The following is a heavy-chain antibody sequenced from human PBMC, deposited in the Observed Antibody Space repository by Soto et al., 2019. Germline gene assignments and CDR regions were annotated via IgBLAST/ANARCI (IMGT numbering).Heavy chain of an antibody. CDR3: AREAAARPAFDY. J-gene: IGHJ4*02. CDR1: GFTVSSNY. V-gene: IGHV3-66*01. Sequence: GGSLRLSCAASGFTVSSNYMSWVRQAPGKGLEWVSVIYSGGSTYYADSVKGRFTISRDNSKNTLYLQMNSLRAEDTAVYYCAREAAARPAFDYWGQGTLVTVSS. D-gene: IGHD6-6*01. CDR2: IYSGGST.